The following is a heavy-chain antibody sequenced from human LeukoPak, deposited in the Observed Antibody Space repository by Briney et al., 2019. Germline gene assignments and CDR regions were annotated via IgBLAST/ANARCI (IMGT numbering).Heavy chain of an antibody. CDR2: IYYSGRT. V-gene: IGHV4-59*01. J-gene: IGHJ4*02. D-gene: IGHD5-18*01. CDR3: AREGGGYSYGSGYYFDY. CDR1: GGSIRSYF. Sequence: SETLSLTCSVLGGSIRSYFWSWIRQPPGKGLEWIGYIYYSGRTNYNPSLKSRVTISVDTSKNQFSLTLSSVTAADTAVYYCAREGGGYSYGSGYYFDYWGQGTLVTVSS.